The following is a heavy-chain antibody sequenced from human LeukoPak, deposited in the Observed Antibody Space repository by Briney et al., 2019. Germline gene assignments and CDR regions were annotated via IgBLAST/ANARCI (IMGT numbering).Heavy chain of an antibody. J-gene: IGHJ4*02. CDR3: ARLAGYSITRY. CDR2: ISSSGSTI. V-gene: IGHV3-48*03. Sequence: GGSLRLSSAASGFTFSSYEMNWVRQAPGKGLEWVSYISSSGSTIYYADSVKGRFTISRDNSKISLYLQMNSLRAEDTAVYYCARLAGYSITRYWGQGTLVTVSS. D-gene: IGHD6-13*01. CDR1: GFTFSSYE.